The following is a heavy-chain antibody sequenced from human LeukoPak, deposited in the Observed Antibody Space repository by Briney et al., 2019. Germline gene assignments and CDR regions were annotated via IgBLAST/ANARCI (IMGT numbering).Heavy chain of an antibody. CDR3: ARGGMKMAYYFDY. Sequence: SETLSLTRTVSGGSISSYYWSWIRQPPGKGLEWIGYISYSGSTNYNPSLKSRVTISVDTSKNQFSLKLSSVTAADTAVYYCARGGMKMAYYFDYWGQGTLVTVSS. J-gene: IGHJ4*02. D-gene: IGHD5-24*01. V-gene: IGHV4-59*01. CDR1: GGSISSYY. CDR2: ISYSGST.